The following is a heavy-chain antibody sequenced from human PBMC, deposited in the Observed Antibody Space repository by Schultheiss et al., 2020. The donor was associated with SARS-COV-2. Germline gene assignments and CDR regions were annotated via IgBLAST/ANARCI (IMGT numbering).Heavy chain of an antibody. CDR1: GFTFSTYT. V-gene: IGHV3-23*01. J-gene: IGHJ4*02. CDR2: VSGSGDSR. Sequence: GGSLRLSCAASGFTFSTYTMNWVRQAPGKGLEWVSTVSGSGDSRYYADSVKGQFTISRDYSKNTLYLQMNSLRAEDTAVYYCAKDRHYYYDSSGHDYWGQGTLVTVSS. D-gene: IGHD3-22*01. CDR3: AKDRHYYYDSSGHDY.